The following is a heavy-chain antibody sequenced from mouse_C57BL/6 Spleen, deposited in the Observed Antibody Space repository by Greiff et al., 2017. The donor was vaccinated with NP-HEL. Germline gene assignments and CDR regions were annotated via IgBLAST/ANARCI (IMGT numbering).Heavy chain of an antibody. CDR3: TRSHYYGSRPYAMDY. CDR2: IYPGNSDT. Sequence: VQLQQSGTVLARPGASVKMSCKTSGYTFTSYWMHWVKQRPGQGLAWIGAIYPGNSDTSYNQKFKGKAKLTAVTSASTAYMELSSLTNEDSAVYYCTRSHYYGSRPYAMDYWGQGTSVTVSS. V-gene: IGHV1-5*01. D-gene: IGHD1-1*01. J-gene: IGHJ4*01. CDR1: GYTFTSYW.